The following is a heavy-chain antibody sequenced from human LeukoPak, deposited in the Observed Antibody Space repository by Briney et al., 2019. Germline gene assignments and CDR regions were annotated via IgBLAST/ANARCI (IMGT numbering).Heavy chain of an antibody. J-gene: IGHJ4*02. Sequence: SLRLSCAASGFTFSSHDMHWVRQAPGKGLEGVAVISYDGSNKYYADSVKGRFSISRDNSKNTLYLQMSSLRAEDTAVFYCAKGLDERIVGPTSVVDYWGQGTLVTVSS. CDR2: ISYDGSNK. CDR3: AKGLDERIVGPTSVVDY. CDR1: GFTFSSHD. V-gene: IGHV3-30*18. D-gene: IGHD1-26*01.